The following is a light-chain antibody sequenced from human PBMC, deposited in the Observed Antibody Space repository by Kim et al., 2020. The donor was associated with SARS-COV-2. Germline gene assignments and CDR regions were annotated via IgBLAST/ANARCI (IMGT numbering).Light chain of an antibody. CDR2: GAS. CDR3: QQYGRSPWT. Sequence: SPRHSATPSCRASQSVSSNSLAWYQQRRGQPPRLLIYGASSRATGIPDRFSGSGSGTDFTLSISRLEPEDFVVYYCQQYGRSPWTFGHGTKVDIK. V-gene: IGKV3-20*01. J-gene: IGKJ1*01. CDR1: QSVSSNS.